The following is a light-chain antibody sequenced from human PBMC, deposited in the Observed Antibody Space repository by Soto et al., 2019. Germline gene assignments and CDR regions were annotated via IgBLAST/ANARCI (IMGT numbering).Light chain of an antibody. CDR3: GSWDSSLSAYV. J-gene: IGLJ1*01. CDR1: SSNIGGNS. CDR2: DDN. V-gene: IGLV1-51*01. Sequence: QSVMTQPPSVSAAPGQKVTISCSGSSSNIGGNSVSWYQQLPGTAPKLLIYDDNKRPSGIPDRFSGSKSGTSATLGITGFQTGDEADYYCGSWDSSLSAYVFGTRNKVTVL.